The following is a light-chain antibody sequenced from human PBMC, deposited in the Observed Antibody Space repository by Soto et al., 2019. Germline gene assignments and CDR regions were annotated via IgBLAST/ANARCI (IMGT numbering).Light chain of an antibody. J-gene: IGKJ2*01. CDR2: ATS. CDR3: QQRSNWSYT. CDR1: ETIGRAY. V-gene: IGKV3D-20*02. Sequence: IVLTQSPGTLSLSPGERATVSCRASETIGRAYFAWYQHRPGRTPRLVLSATSNRAAGIPDRFGGSGSGADFTLTISGVEPEDFAVYYCQQRSNWSYTFGQGTKLEIK.